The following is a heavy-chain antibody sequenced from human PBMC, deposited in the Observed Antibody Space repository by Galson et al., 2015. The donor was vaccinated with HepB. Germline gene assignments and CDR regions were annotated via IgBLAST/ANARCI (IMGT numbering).Heavy chain of an antibody. D-gene: IGHD4-11*01. CDR1: GGSMSNYY. CDR3: ESVGLVDYSNWLPDY. Sequence: ETLSLTCTVSGGSMSNYYWSWLRQPPGKGLECIGYIQYSGSTNYNPSLKSRVSVSVETSKNQFSLKLSSVTAADTDVYYCESVGLVDYSNWLPDYWGQGTLVTVSS. J-gene: IGHJ4*02. CDR2: IQYSGST. V-gene: IGHV4-59*01.